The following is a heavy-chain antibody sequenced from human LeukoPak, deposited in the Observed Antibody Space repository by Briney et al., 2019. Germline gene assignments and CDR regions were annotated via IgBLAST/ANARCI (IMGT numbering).Heavy chain of an antibody. CDR3: ARDENYCFDTTCYKDFFDY. D-gene: IGHD2-15*01. CDR2: IRHDGSFK. V-gene: IGHV3-30*02. Sequence: PGGSLRLSCAASRFTFSRYGMHWVRQAPGKGLEWVALIRHDGSFKYYADSVQGRFTISRDNSKNTLYLQMNSLRTDDTAVYFCARDENYCFDTTCYKDFFDYWGQGTLVTVSS. J-gene: IGHJ4*02. CDR1: RFTFSRYG.